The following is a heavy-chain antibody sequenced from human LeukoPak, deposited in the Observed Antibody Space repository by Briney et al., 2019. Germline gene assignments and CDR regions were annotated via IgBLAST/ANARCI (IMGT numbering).Heavy chain of an antibody. V-gene: IGHV3-23*01. CDR2: ISGSAGST. CDR1: GCTFSTYA. Sequence: GGSLRLSCAASGCTFSTYAMSWVRQAPGKGLEWVSSISGSAGSTHYADSVKGRFTISRDNSKNTLFLQMNSLRVEDTAVYYCAKANDYVWGSIDYWGQGTLVTVSS. J-gene: IGHJ4*02. CDR3: AKANDYVWGSIDY. D-gene: IGHD3-16*01.